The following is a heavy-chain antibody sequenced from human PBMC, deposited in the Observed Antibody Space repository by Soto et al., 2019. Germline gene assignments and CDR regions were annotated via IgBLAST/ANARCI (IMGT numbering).Heavy chain of an antibody. CDR3: AIVSLRDYGDYGGKYYGMDV. CDR2: MNPNSGNT. J-gene: IGHJ6*02. D-gene: IGHD4-17*01. Sequence: APVKVSCKASGYTFTSYDINWVRQATGQGLEWIGWMNPNSGNTGYAQKFQGRVTMTRNTSISTAYMELSSLRSEDTAVYYCAIVSLRDYGDYGGKYYGMDVWGQGTTVTVSS. V-gene: IGHV1-8*01. CDR1: GYTFTSYD.